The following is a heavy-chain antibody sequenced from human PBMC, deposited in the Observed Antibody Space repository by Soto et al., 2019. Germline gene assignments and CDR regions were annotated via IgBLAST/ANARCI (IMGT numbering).Heavy chain of an antibody. CDR3: ARDVEVAVTRTLDYYYGMDV. CDR2: INPSGGST. V-gene: IGHV1-46*01. Sequence: QVQLVQSGAEVKKPGASVKVSCKASGYTFTSYYMHWVRQAPGQGLEWMGIINPSGGSTSYAQKFQGRVTMTRDTSTSTVYMELSSLRSEDTAVYYCARDVEVAVTRTLDYYYGMDVWGQGTTVTVSS. CDR1: GYTFTSYY. J-gene: IGHJ6*02. D-gene: IGHD6-19*01.